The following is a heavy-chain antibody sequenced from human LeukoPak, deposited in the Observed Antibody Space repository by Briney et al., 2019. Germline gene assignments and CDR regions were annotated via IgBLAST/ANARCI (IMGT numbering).Heavy chain of an antibody. V-gene: IGHV3-48*03. CDR3: ARDWGRSTNWFDP. Sequence: GGSLRLSCAASGFTFSSYEMNWVRQAPGKGLEWVSYISSSGSTIYYADSVKGRFTISRDNAKNSLYLQMSSLRAEDTAVYYCARDWGRSTNWFDPWGQGTLVTVSS. D-gene: IGHD3-16*01. J-gene: IGHJ5*02. CDR1: GFTFSSYE. CDR2: ISSSGSTI.